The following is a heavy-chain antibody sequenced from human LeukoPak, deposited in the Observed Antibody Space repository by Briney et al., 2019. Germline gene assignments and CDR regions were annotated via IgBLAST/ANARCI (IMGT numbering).Heavy chain of an antibody. CDR3: AREGPRGNSQFDY. J-gene: IGHJ4*02. D-gene: IGHD2/OR15-2a*01. CDR2: IWYDGSNK. V-gene: IGHV3-33*01. CDR1: GFTFSNYG. Sequence: GGSLRLSCAASGFTFSNYGMHWVRQAPGKGLEWVALIWYDGSNKYYTDSVKGRLTISRDNSKDTLFLQMNSLRAEDTAVYYCAREGPRGNSQFDYWGQGTLVTVSS.